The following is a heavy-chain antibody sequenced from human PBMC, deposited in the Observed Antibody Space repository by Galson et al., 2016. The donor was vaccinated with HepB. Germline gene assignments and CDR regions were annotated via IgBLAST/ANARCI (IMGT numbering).Heavy chain of an antibody. CDR1: GFSVSSNY. CDR2: IFSAGTT. D-gene: IGHD1-26*01. J-gene: IGHJ4*02. Sequence: SLRLSCAASGFSVSSNYLSWVRQAPGKGLEWVSVIFSAGTTYYADSVKGRFTISRDNSKNTLHLQMNSLRAEDTAVYYCARDSGSVSFDYWGQGTLVTVSS. CDR3: ARDSGSVSFDY. V-gene: IGHV3-53*01.